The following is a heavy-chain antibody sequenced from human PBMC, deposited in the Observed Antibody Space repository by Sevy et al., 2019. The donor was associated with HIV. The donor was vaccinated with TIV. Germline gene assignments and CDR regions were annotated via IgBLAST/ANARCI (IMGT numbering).Heavy chain of an antibody. V-gene: IGHV3-15*01. CDR2: IKSKTDGGTT. Sequence: GGSLRLSCAASGFTFSNAWMSWVRQAPGKGLEWVGRIKSKTDGGTTDYAAPVKGRFTISRDDSKNTLNLQMNSLKTEDTAVYYCTTESRFFDSSGYWGFDYWGQGTLVTVSS. D-gene: IGHD3-22*01. CDR1: GFTFSNAW. J-gene: IGHJ4*02. CDR3: TTESRFFDSSGYWGFDY.